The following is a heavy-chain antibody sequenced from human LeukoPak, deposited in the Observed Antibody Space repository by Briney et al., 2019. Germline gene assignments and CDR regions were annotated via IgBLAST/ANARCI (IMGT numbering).Heavy chain of an antibody. CDR1: GYTFTCYY. D-gene: IGHD1-26*01. J-gene: IGHJ5*02. CDR2: INPNSGGT. V-gene: IGHV1-2*02. Sequence: GASVKVSCKASGYTFTCYYMHWVRQAPGQGLDWRGWINPNSGGTNYAQKFQGRVTMTRDTSISTAYMELSRLRSDDTAVYYCARGVGATSRFGPWGQGTLVTVSS. CDR3: ARGVGATSRFGP.